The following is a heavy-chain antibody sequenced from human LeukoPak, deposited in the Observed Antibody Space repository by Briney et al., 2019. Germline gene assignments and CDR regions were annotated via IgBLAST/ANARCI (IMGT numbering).Heavy chain of an antibody. CDR2: ISGSGGST. CDR1: GFTFSSYA. Sequence: GGSLRLSCAAPGFTFSSYAMSWVRQAPGKGLEWVSAISGSGGSTYYADSVKGRFTISRDNSKNTLYLQMNSLRAEDTAVYYCAKVRLGWLLYRCFDYWGQGTLVTVSS. V-gene: IGHV3-23*01. J-gene: IGHJ4*02. D-gene: IGHD3-3*01. CDR3: AKVRLGWLLYRCFDY.